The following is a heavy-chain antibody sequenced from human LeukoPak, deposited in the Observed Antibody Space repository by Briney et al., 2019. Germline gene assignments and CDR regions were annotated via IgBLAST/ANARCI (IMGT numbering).Heavy chain of an antibody. V-gene: IGHV3-21*01. CDR1: GFTFSSYS. CDR3: ARTRLRHHLDY. CDR2: ISSGSSYL. Sequence: GGSLRLSCAASGFTFSSYSMNWVRQAPGKGLEWVSSISSGSSYLYYADAVKGRFTISGDNDKNSLYLHMNSLRAEDTAVYYCARTRLRHHLDYWGQGTLVTVSS. J-gene: IGHJ4*02.